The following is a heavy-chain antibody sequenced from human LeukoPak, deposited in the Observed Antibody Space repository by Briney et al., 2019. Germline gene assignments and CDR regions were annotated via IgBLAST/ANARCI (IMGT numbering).Heavy chain of an antibody. CDR3: ARLRGEDHDAFDI. Sequence: SATLSLTCTVSGGSISSYYWSWIRQPPGKGLEWIGYIFSSGSTNYNPSLKSRVTISVYPSKNQFSLKLSSVTAADTAVYYCARLRGEDHDAFDIWGQGTMVTVSS. D-gene: IGHD3-10*01. J-gene: IGHJ3*02. CDR1: GGSISSYY. CDR2: IFSSGST. V-gene: IGHV4-59*01.